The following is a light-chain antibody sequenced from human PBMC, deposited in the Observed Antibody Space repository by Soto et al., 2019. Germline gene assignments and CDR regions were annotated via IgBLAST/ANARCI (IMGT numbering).Light chain of an antibody. V-gene: IGLV2-14*01. Sequence: QSALTQPASVSGSPGQSIAISCTGTTSDVGGYNYVSWYQQHPGKVPKLLTHEVSNRPSGVSNRFSGSKSGNTASLTISGLQAEEEADYYCLSNTSTISYVFGTGTKVTV. J-gene: IGLJ1*01. CDR2: EVS. CDR3: LSNTSTISYV. CDR1: TSDVGGYNY.